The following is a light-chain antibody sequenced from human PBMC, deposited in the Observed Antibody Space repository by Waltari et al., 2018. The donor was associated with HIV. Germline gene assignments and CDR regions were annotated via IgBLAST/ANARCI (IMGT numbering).Light chain of an antibody. CDR1: SSNIGRNY. CDR3: ATWDDSLSGPV. Sequence: QSVLTQPPSASGTPGQRVAISCSGSSSNIGRNYVSCYQQLPGTAPKVLIYRSNQRPSGVPDRFSGSKSGTSASLAISALRSEDEADYYCATWDDSLSGPVFGGGTKLTVL. V-gene: IGLV1-47*01. J-gene: IGLJ3*02. CDR2: RSN.